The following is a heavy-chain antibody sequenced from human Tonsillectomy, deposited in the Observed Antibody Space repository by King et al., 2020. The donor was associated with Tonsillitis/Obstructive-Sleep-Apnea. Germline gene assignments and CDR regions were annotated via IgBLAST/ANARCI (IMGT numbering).Heavy chain of an antibody. V-gene: IGHV5-51*01. CDR2: IFPADSDT. CDR1: GYTFSTYW. Sequence: EVQLVESGAEVKKPGESLKISCNVSGYTFSTYWIGWVRQMPGKGLEWMGIIFPADSDTRYSPTFQGQVTISADKSIRTAYLQWSSLKAADTAMYYCATSPITIFGVGSYYFDHWGQGPRVTVSS. J-gene: IGHJ4*02. D-gene: IGHD3-3*01. CDR3: ATSPITIFGVGSYYFDH.